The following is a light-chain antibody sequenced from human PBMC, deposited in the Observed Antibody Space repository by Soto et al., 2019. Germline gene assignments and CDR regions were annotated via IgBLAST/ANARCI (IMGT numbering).Light chain of an antibody. J-gene: IGLJ1*01. CDR2: EVS. V-gene: IGLV2-23*02. Sequence: QCVLTQPASVSGSPGQSITISCTGTSSDVGSYNLASWYQQHPGKAPKLMIYEVSKRPSGVSNRFSGSKSGNTASLTISGLQAEDEADYYCCSYAGSSTYVFGTGTKVTV. CDR3: CSYAGSSTYV. CDR1: SSDVGSYNL.